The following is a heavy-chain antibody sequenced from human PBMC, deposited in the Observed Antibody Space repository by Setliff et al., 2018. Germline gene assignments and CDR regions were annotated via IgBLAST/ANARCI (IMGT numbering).Heavy chain of an antibody. CDR2: INYSGST. CDR3: ATRKSSGRLYMDV. V-gene: IGHV4-59*02. D-gene: IGHD1-26*01. J-gene: IGHJ6*03. Sequence: PSETLSLTCSVSGGAVSGDYWTWIRQPPGKGLEYIGYINYSGSTNYNPSLKSRVTISGDTSKNQASLRLSSVTAADTAVYYCATRKSSGRLYMDVRGKGTTVTVSS. CDR1: GGAVSGDY.